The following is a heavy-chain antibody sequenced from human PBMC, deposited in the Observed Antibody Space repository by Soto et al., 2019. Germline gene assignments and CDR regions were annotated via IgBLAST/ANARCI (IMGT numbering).Heavy chain of an antibody. CDR3: ARTYSWPYYFDY. V-gene: IGHV3-53*01. CDR2: VYPGGST. D-gene: IGHD2-21*01. CDR1: GFTFRDYW. Sequence: PGGSLRLSCAASGFTFRDYWMHWVRQAPGKGLEWVSVVYPGGSTYYADSVKGRFTISRDSSKNTLYLQMNSLRAEDTALYYCARTYSWPYYFDYWGQGTLVTVSS. J-gene: IGHJ4*02.